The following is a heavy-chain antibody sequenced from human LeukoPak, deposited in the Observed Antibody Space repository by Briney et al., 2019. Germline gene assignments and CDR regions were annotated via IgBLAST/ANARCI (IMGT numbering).Heavy chain of an antibody. CDR1: GFTFSNYG. CDR2: IWYDGSNK. CDR3: AREPYCSSTSCPIDY. V-gene: IGHV3-33*01. J-gene: IGHJ4*02. Sequence: PGGSLRLSCAAPGFTFSNYGMHWVRQAPGKGLEWVAVIWYDGSNKYYADSVKGRFTISTDNSKNTLYLQMNSLRVEDTAVYYCAREPYCSSTSCPIDYWGQGTLVTVSS. D-gene: IGHD2-2*01.